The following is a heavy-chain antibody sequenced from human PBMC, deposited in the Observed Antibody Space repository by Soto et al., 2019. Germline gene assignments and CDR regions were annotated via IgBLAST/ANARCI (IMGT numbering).Heavy chain of an antibody. Sequence: SETLSLTCTVSGDSIRDGGYYWAWIRQRPGKGLEWMGYIYFTGKTNYNPSLENRLTMSVDMSRRQLYLRLTSVTAADTAVYLCEKDPTPQPIPAVTPGWFDPWGQGISVTVSS. CDR1: GDSIRDGGYY. D-gene: IGHD4-4*01. J-gene: IGHJ5*02. V-gene: IGHV4-31*03. CDR2: IYFTGKT. CDR3: EKDPTPQPIPAVTPGWFDP.